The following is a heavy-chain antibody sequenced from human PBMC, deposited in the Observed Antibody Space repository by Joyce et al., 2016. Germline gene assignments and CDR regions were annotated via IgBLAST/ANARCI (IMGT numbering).Heavy chain of an antibody. CDR2: VYWDEDK. CDR3: AHRPNSGYDPSAFDF. V-gene: IGHV2-5*02. J-gene: IGHJ4*02. CDR1: GFSLSTRGVG. D-gene: IGHD5-12*01. Sequence: QITLKESGPTLVKPTQTLTLTCAFSGFSLSTRGVGVGWIRQPPGKALVWLALVYWDEDKRYSPTLKSRLNITKDTSRNQVVLTMTNMDPVDTATYYCAHRPNSGYDPSAFDFWGQGTLVTVSS.